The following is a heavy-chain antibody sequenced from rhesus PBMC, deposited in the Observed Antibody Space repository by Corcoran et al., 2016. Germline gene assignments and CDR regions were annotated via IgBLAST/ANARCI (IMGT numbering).Heavy chain of an antibody. CDR3: AREGVGAAAGTFDY. CDR1: GYSISSGYG. J-gene: IGHJ4*01. D-gene: IGHD6-31*01. Sequence: QLQLQESGPGLVKPSETLSLTCAVPGYSISSGYGWSWIRQPPGKGLEWIGYISYTGSTSYNPSLKSRVTISEDTSKNQFSLELNSVTAADTALYYCAREGVGAAAGTFDYWGQGVLVTVSS. V-gene: IGHV4-122*02. CDR2: ISYTGST.